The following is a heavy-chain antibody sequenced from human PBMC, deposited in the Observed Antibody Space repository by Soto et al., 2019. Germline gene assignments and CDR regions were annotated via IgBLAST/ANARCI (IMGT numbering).Heavy chain of an antibody. CDR2: ISYDGSNK. CDR3: ARFWDSSSSFDY. D-gene: IGHD6-6*01. Sequence: GSLRLSCAASGFTFSSYAMHWVRQAPGKGLEWVAVISYDGSNKYYADSVKGRFTISRDNSKNTLYLQMNSLRAEDTAVYYCARFWDSSSSFDYWGQGTLVTVSS. V-gene: IGHV3-30*04. CDR1: GFTFSSYA. J-gene: IGHJ4*02.